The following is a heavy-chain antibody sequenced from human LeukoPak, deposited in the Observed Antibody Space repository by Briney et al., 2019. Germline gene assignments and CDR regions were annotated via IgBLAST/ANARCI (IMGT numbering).Heavy chain of an antibody. CDR1: GFTFSNAC. D-gene: IGHD6-13*01. Sequence: SGGSLRLSCAASGFTFSNACMNWVRQAPGKGLEWVAVISYDGINKYYADSVKGRFTISRDNSENTLYLQMNSLRAEDTAVYYCATSSSSWAYYYMDVWGKGTTVTISS. V-gene: IGHV3-30*03. J-gene: IGHJ6*03. CDR3: ATSSSSWAYYYMDV. CDR2: ISYDGINK.